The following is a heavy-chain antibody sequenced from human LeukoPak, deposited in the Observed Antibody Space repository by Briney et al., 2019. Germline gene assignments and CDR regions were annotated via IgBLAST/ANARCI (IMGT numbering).Heavy chain of an antibody. Sequence: GGSLRHSCAASGFTFSSYAMSWVRQAPGKGLEWVSAISGGGGSTYYADSVKGRFTIARDNSKNTLYLQMNSLRAEDTAVYYCATSLGYCSGGSCPPSYWGQGSLVTVSS. CDR2: ISGGGGST. CDR3: ATSLGYCSGGSCPPSY. J-gene: IGHJ4*02. V-gene: IGHV3-23*01. D-gene: IGHD2-15*01. CDR1: GFTFSSYA.